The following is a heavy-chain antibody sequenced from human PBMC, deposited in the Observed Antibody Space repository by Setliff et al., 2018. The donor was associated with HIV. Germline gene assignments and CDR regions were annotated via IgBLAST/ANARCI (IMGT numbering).Heavy chain of an antibody. J-gene: IGHJ4*02. CDR1: GYSISSGFY. D-gene: IGHD5-12*01. Sequence: SETLSLTCAVSGYSISSGFYWGWIRQPPGKGLEWIGSIYHSGSTYYNPSLRSRVTISVDTSKNQFSLKLSSVTAADTAVYYCARWGDGYNSYDSWGQGTLVTVSS. V-gene: IGHV4-38-2*01. CDR3: ARWGDGYNSYDS. CDR2: IYHSGST.